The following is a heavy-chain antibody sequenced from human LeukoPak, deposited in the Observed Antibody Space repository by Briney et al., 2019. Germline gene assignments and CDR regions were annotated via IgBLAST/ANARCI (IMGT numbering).Heavy chain of an antibody. Sequence: SETLSLTCAVYGGSFSGYYWSWIRQPPGKGLEWIGEINHSGSTNYNPSLKSRVTISVDTSKIQFSLKLSSVTAADTAVYYCARRRPRTTSANVGFDYWGQGTLVTVSS. V-gene: IGHV4-34*01. CDR1: GGSFSGYY. D-gene: IGHD1-1*01. CDR2: INHSGST. CDR3: ARRRPRTTSANVGFDY. J-gene: IGHJ4*02.